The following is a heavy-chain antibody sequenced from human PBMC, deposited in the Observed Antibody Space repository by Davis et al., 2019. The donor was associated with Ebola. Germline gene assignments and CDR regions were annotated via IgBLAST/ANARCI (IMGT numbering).Heavy chain of an antibody. Sequence: ASVKVSCKASGYTFTSYGINWVRQATGQGLEWMGWMNPNSGNTGYAQKFQGRVTMTRDTSISTAYMELSRLRSDDTAVYYCARENWDNWFDPWGQGTLVTVSS. V-gene: IGHV1-8*02. D-gene: IGHD7-27*01. J-gene: IGHJ5*02. CDR2: MNPNSGNT. CDR3: ARENWDNWFDP. CDR1: GYTFTSYG.